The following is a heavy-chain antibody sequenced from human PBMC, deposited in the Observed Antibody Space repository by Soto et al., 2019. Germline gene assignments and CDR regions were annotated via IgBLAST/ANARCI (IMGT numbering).Heavy chain of an antibody. CDR3: ATANRPYGTYRGWGY. D-gene: IGHD3-16*01. CDR1: GYTLTELS. CDR2: FDPEDGET. V-gene: IGHV1-24*01. Sequence: GASVKVSCKVSGYTLTELSMHWWRQAPGKGLEWMGGFDPEDGETIYAQKFQGRVTMTEDTSTDTAYMELSSLRSEDTAVSYCATANRPYGTYRGWGYWGQGTLVTVSS. J-gene: IGHJ4*02.